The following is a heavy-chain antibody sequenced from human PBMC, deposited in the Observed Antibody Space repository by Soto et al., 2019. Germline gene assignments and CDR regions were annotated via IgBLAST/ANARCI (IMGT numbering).Heavy chain of an antibody. J-gene: IGHJ4*02. CDR3: AREGENCSGGSCYSDFDY. D-gene: IGHD2-15*01. CDR2: INHSGST. Sequence: SETLSLTCAVYGGSFSGYYWSWIRQPPGKGLEWIGEINHSGSTNYNPSLKSRVTISVDTSKNQFSLKLSSVTAADTAVYYCAREGENCSGGSCYSDFDYWGQGTLVTVSS. V-gene: IGHV4-34*01. CDR1: GGSFSGYY.